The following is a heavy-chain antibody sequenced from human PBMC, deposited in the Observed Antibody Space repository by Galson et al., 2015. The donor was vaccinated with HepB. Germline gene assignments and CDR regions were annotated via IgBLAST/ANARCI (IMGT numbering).Heavy chain of an antibody. CDR2: INPNSGGT. CDR3: ARDQGYSSSWSDY. D-gene: IGHD6-13*01. Sequence: SVKVSCKASGYTFTGYYMHWVRQAPGQGLEWMGWINPNSGGTNYAQKFQGRVTMTRDTSISTAYMELSRLRSDDTAVYYCARDQGYSSSWSDYWSQGALVTVSS. V-gene: IGHV1-2*02. CDR1: GYTFTGYY. J-gene: IGHJ4*02.